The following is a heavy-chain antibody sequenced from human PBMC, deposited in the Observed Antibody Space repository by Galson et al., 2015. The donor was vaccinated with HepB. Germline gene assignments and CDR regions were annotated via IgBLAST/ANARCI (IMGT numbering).Heavy chain of an antibody. V-gene: IGHV3-23*01. J-gene: IGHJ6*02. CDR2: ISGSGGST. Sequence: LRLSCAASGFAFSSYAMSWVRQAPGKGLEWVSAISGSGGSTYYADSVKGRFTISRDNSKNTLYLQMNSLRAEDTAVYYCAKDLVPAAMYYYYYGMDVWGQGTTVTVSS. CDR3: AKDLVPAAMYYYYYGMDV. D-gene: IGHD2-2*01. CDR1: GFAFSSYA.